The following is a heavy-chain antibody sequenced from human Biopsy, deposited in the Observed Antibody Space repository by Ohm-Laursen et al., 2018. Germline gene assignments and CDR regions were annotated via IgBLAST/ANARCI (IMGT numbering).Heavy chain of an antibody. CDR3: ARAAFGPFDS. Sequence: TLSLTCTVSGGFISSSSYYWGWIRQPPGKGLEWIGSISYTGSTHDNPSLTSRVTISVDTSKNQFSLKLNSLTAADTAVYYCARAAFGPFDSWGQGALVTVSS. D-gene: IGHD3-16*01. CDR1: GGFISSSSYY. V-gene: IGHV4-39*07. CDR2: ISYTGST. J-gene: IGHJ4*02.